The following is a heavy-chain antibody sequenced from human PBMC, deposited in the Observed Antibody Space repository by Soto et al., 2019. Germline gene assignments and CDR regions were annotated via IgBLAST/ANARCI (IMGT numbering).Heavy chain of an antibody. CDR1: GGSISSSNW. CDR2: IYHSGST. J-gene: IGHJ6*02. D-gene: IGHD2-15*01. V-gene: IGHV4-4*02. CDR3: ARDWRCSGGSCYYYYYGMDV. Sequence: SETLSLTCAVSGGSISSSNWWSWVRRPPGKGLEWIGEIYHSGSTNYNPSLKSRVTISVDKSKNQFSLKLSSVTAADTAVYYCARDWRCSGGSCYYYYYGMDVWGQGTTVTVSS.